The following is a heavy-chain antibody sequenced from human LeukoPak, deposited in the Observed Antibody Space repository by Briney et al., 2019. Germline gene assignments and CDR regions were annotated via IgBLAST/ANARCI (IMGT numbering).Heavy chain of an antibody. Sequence: ASVRVSCKASGYTFTTYAISWVRQAPGQGLEGMGWITTHNGDTNYEQNPQGRVTMTTDRSTSTAYMELRSLTSDDTAVYHCARGHGGGSSWYFYNWFDPWGQGTLVTVSS. J-gene: IGHJ5*02. CDR1: GYTFTTYA. CDR3: ARGHGGGSSWYFYNWFDP. D-gene: IGHD6-13*01. CDR2: ITTHNGDT. V-gene: IGHV1-18*01.